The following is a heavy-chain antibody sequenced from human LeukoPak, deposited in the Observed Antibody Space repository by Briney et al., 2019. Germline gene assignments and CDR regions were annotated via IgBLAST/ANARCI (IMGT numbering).Heavy chain of an antibody. CDR3: RCGGDCGKGYFDL. Sequence: GGSLRLSCAASGFTFSNAWMSWVRQAPGKGLEWVGRIKSKTDGGTTDYAAPVKGRFTISRDDSKNTLYLQRNSLKAEHTAVCYCRCGGDCGKGYFDLWGRGTLVTVSS. D-gene: IGHD2-21*02. J-gene: IGHJ2*01. V-gene: IGHV3-15*01. CDR2: IKSKTDGGTT. CDR1: GFTFSNAW.